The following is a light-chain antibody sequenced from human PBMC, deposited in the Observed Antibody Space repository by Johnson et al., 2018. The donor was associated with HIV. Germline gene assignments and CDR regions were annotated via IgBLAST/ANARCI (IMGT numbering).Light chain of an antibody. CDR3: ATWDDSLNGHYV. V-gene: IGLV1-44*01. CDR1: SSNIGSNT. CDR2: RNN. Sequence: QSVLTQSPSASGTPGQRVTISCSGSSSNIGSNTVNWYQQLPGTAPKLLIYRNNQRPSGVPDRFCGSKSDTSASLALRGLQAEDEADYYCATWDDSLNGHYVFGTGTKVTVL. J-gene: IGLJ1*01.